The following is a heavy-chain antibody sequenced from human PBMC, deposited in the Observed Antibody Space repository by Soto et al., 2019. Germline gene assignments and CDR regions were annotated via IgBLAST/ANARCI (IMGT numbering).Heavy chain of an antibody. J-gene: IGHJ4*02. D-gene: IGHD3-22*01. Sequence: QVQLRQSGPRLVRPSETLSLTCTVSGGSINSYYWNWIRQPPGKKLEWISYSDDSGRTRYNPSLKSQIIISLKTAKDQVSLQLRSVTAADTAVYFCARSTMTLIEVQDYWGQGTLVTVSS. V-gene: IGHV4-59*01. CDR2: SDDSGRT. CDR3: ARSTMTLIEVQDY. CDR1: GGSINSYY.